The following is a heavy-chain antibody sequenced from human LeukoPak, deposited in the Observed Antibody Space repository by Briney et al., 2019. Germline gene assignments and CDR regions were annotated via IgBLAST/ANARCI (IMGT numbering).Heavy chain of an antibody. D-gene: IGHD2-15*01. CDR2: IYSGGGT. J-gene: IGHJ4*02. V-gene: IGHV3-53*01. CDR1: GFTVSSNH. Sequence: PGGSLRLSCAASGFTVSSNHMSWVRQAPGKGLGWVSLIYSGGGTYYADSVKGRFTISRDDSKNTLSLQMNSLRAEDTAVYYCARKYCSGGSCYWVDDYWGQGTLVTVSS. CDR3: ARKYCSGGSCYWVDDY.